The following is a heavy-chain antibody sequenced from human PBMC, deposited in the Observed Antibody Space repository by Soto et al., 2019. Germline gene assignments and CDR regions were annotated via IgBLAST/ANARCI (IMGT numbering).Heavy chain of an antibody. Sequence: QVQLQQWGAGLLKPSETLSLTCAIYGESFSGSSWTWIRQPPGKGLEWIGEINHSGSATYNPSLKTRVTISLDMSKSQFSLKLSSVTAADTAVYFCATLCVGRCYQVRDSWGQGTLVTVSS. J-gene: IGHJ4*02. CDR3: ATLCVGRCYQVRDS. CDR1: GESFSGSS. CDR2: INHSGSA. D-gene: IGHD2-15*01. V-gene: IGHV4-34*01.